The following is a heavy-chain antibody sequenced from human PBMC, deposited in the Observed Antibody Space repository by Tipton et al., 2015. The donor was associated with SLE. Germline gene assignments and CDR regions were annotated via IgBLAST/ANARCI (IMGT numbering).Heavy chain of an antibody. Sequence: LRLSCTVSGGSISSGSYYWSWIRQPAGKGLEWIGRIYTSGSTNYNPSLKSRVTMSVDTSKNQFSLNLSSVTAADTAVYYCAREGSMVRTVGAFDIWGQGTMVTVSS. CDR1: GGSISSGSYY. V-gene: IGHV4-61*02. D-gene: IGHD3-10*01. CDR3: AREGSMVRTVGAFDI. J-gene: IGHJ3*02. CDR2: IYTSGST.